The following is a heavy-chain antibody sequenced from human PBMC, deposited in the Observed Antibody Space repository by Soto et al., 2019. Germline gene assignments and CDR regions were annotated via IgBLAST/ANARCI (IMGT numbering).Heavy chain of an antibody. D-gene: IGHD3-22*01. CDR3: ARDDYYYDSGGPHFDY. V-gene: IGHV4-61*01. CDR1: GGSVSSASYY. J-gene: IGHJ4*02. CDR2: IYYIGNT. Sequence: XATLSLTCTVSGGSVSSASYYWSWVRQPPGKGLEWIGYIYYIGNTNYNPSLKSRVTISVDTSKNQFSLKLTSVTAADTAVYYCARDDYYYDSGGPHFDYWGQGTLVTVPS.